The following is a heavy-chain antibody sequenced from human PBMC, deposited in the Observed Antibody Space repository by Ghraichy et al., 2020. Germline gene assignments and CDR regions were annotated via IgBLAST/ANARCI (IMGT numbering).Heavy chain of an antibody. V-gene: IGHV3-74*01. D-gene: IGHD2-15*01. J-gene: IGHJ4*02. Sequence: SCAASGFTLSNYWMHWVRQAPGKGLVWVSRINSYGSSTIYADSVKGRFTISRDNAKSTLYLQMNSLRAEDTAVYYCAREYCSGGRCFFGTGGSHFDYWGQRTLVTVST. CDR3: AREYCSGGRCFFGTGGSHFDY. CDR1: GFTLSNYW. CDR2: INSYGSST.